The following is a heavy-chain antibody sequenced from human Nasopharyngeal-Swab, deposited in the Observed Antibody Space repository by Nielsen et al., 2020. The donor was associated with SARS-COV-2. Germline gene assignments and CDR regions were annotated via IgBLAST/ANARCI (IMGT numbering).Heavy chain of an antibody. D-gene: IGHD3-22*01. J-gene: IGHJ4*02. Sequence: AAVKVSCKASGDTFTSYRISWVRQDPGQGLEWMGWISAYNGNTNYAQKLQGRVTMTTDTSTSTAYMELRSLRSDDTAVYYCAREGPSSGYVRYYFDYWGQGTLVTVSS. CDR3: AREGPSSGYVRYYFDY. CDR2: ISAYNGNT. CDR1: GDTFTSYR. V-gene: IGHV1-18*01.